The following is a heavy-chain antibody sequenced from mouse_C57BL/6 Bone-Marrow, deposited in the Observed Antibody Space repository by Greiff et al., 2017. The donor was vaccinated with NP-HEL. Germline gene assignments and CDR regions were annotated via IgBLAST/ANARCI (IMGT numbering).Heavy chain of an antibody. J-gene: IGHJ4*01. CDR1: GYTFTSYW. V-gene: IGHV1-50*01. D-gene: IGHD1-1*01. Sequence: VQLQQPGAELVKPGASVKLSCKASGYTFTSYWMQWVKQRPGQGLEWIGEIDPSDSYTNYNQKFKGKATLTVDTSSSTAYMQLSSLTSEDSAVYYCARTTTVVGDYAMDYWGQGTSVTVSS. CDR2: IDPSDSYT. CDR3: ARTTTVVGDYAMDY.